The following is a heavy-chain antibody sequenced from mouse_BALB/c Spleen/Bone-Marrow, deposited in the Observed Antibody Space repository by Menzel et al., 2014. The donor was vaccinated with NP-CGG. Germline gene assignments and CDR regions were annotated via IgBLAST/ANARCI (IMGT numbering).Heavy chain of an antibody. CDR1: GFTFRDYY. V-gene: IGHV5-12*02. CDR3: ARQGTLDY. Sequence: EVKVVESGGGLVQPGGSLKLSCATSGFTFRDYYMYWVRRTPEKRLEGVAYISNGGGSTYYPDTVKGRSTISRDNAKNTLYLQMSRLKSEDTAMYYCARQGTLDYWGQGTSVTVSS. CDR2: ISNGGGST. J-gene: IGHJ4*01.